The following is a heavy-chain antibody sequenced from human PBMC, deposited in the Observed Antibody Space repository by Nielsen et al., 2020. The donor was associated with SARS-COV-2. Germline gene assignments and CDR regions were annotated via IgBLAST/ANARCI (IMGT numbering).Heavy chain of an antibody. V-gene: IGHV1-18*04. D-gene: IGHD1-1*01. CDR2: INSYSGGT. CDR3: ARPITNNYYYYYMDV. CDR1: GYTFINND. Sequence: ASVKVSCKPSGYTFINNDITWVRQAPGQGLEWMGRINSYSGGTNYAQTFQGRVTMTTDTSRSTAYMELRSLRSDDTAVYYCARPITNNYYYYYMDVWGKGTTVTVSS. J-gene: IGHJ6*03.